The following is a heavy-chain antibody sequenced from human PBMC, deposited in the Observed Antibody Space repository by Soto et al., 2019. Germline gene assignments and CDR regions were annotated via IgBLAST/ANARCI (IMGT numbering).Heavy chain of an antibody. J-gene: IGHJ4*02. Sequence: QITLKESGPTLVRPAQTLTLTCAFSGFSLTTYDMGVAWIRQPPGKALEWLALIYWDDDKRYSPSLKDRLAISKDTSRNQVVLTITNMYPGDTATYFCAHAGDYDLLTFDHWGPGTLVTVSS. D-gene: IGHD4-17*01. CDR1: GFSLTTYDMG. CDR2: IYWDDDK. CDR3: AHAGDYDLLTFDH. V-gene: IGHV2-5*02.